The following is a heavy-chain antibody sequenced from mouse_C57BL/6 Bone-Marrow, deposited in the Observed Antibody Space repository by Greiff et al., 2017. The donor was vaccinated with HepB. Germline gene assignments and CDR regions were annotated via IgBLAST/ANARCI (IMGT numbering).Heavy chain of an antibody. Sequence: QVQLQQSGAELVKPGASVKISCKASGYAFSSYWMNWVKQRPGKGLEWIGQIYPGDGDTNYNGKFKGKATLTADKSSSTAYMQLSSLTSEDSAVYFCARWYYHGYGKYFDVWGTGTTVTVSS. D-gene: IGHD2-3*01. V-gene: IGHV1-80*01. CDR3: ARWYYHGYGKYFDV. CDR1: GYAFSSYW. CDR2: IYPGDGDT. J-gene: IGHJ1*03.